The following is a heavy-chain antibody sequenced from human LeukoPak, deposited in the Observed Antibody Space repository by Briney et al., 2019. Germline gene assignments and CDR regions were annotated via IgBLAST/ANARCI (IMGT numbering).Heavy chain of an antibody. Sequence: GGSLRLSCAASGFTFSSYSMNWVRQAPGKGLEWVSGINWNGGSTGYADSVEGRFTISRDNAKNSLYLQMNSLRAEDTALYYCARVGRGYYYYMDVWGKGTTVTVSS. CDR1: GFTFSSYS. V-gene: IGHV3-20*04. D-gene: IGHD1-26*01. CDR3: ARVGRGYYYYMDV. CDR2: INWNGGST. J-gene: IGHJ6*03.